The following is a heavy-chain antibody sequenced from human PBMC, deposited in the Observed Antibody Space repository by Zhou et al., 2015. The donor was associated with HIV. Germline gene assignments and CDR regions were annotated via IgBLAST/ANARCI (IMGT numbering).Heavy chain of an antibody. CDR3: ARPYYSDSSGYYSPAFDI. J-gene: IGHJ3*02. CDR1: GYTFTSYY. V-gene: IGHV1-46*01. D-gene: IGHD3-22*01. Sequence: QVQLVQSGAEVKKPGASLKVSCKASGYTFTSYYIHWVRQAPGQGLEWMGLINPTGGSTTYAQKFQGRVSMTRDTSTSTVYMELSSLRSEDTAVYFCARPYYSDSSGYYSPAFDIWGQGQWSPSLQ. CDR2: INPTGGST.